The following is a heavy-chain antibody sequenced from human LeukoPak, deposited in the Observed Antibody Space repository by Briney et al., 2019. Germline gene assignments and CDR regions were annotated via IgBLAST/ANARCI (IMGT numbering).Heavy chain of an antibody. V-gene: IGHV1-2*06. J-gene: IGHJ4*02. D-gene: IGHD6-19*01. Sequence: ASVTVSCTASGYTFTGYYMHWVRQAPGQGLEWMGRINPNSGGTNYAQKFQGRDTITRDTSASTAYMELSSLRSEDTAVYYCARERGGSGWFYDYWGQGTLVTVSS. CDR1: GYTFTGYY. CDR3: ARERGGSGWFYDY. CDR2: INPNSGGT.